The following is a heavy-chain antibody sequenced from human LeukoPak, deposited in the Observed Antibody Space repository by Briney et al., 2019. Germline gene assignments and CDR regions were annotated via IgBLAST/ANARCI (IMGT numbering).Heavy chain of an antibody. D-gene: IGHD3-10*01. Sequence: ASVKVSCKASGGTSSSYAISWVRQAPGQGLEWMGGIIPVFGTANYAQKFQGRVTITADESTSTAYMELSSLRSEDTAVYYCARDSPASGSTLLDYWGQGTLVTVSS. CDR3: ARDSPASGSTLLDY. CDR2: IIPVFGTA. CDR1: GGTSSSYA. J-gene: IGHJ4*02. V-gene: IGHV1-69*13.